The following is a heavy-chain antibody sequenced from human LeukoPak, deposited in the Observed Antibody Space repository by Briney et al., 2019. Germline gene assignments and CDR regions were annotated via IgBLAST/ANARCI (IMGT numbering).Heavy chain of an antibody. CDR1: GDTFSGHT. D-gene: IGHD2-15*01. J-gene: IGHJ4*03. CDR2: IDGSGIYI. CDR3: ARAGYCSGGNCYLDY. V-gene: IGHV3-21*01. Sequence: GGSLRLSCAASGDTFSGHTMNWLRQAPGKGLEWLSSIDGSGIYIYYAESVKGRFISSRDNAKGSLYLQMNSLRAEDTAVYYCARAGYCSGGNCYLDYWGQGTLVTVSS.